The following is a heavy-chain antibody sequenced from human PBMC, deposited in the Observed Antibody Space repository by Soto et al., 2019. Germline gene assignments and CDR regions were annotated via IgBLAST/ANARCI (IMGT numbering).Heavy chain of an antibody. CDR3: AKEPSGYVGYYYYGMDV. V-gene: IGHV3-23*01. CDR2: ISGSGGST. J-gene: IGHJ6*02. D-gene: IGHD5-12*01. CDR1: GFTFSSYA. Sequence: GGSLRLSCAASGFTFSSYAMSWVRQAPGKGLEWVSAISGSGGSTYYADSVKGRFTISRDNSKNTLYLQMNSLRAEDTAVYYCAKEPSGYVGYYYYGMDVWGQGTTVTSP.